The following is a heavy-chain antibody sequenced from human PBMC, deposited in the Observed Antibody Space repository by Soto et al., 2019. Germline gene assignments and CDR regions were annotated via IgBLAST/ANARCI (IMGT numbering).Heavy chain of an antibody. CDR3: AKDKNYDILSALDTLDI. CDR1: GFTISNFA. CDR2: ISGGGGGT. Sequence: EVQVLESGGGLVQPGGSLRLSCGASGFTISNFAMTWVRQAPGKGLEWVSAISGGGGGTYYADSVKGRFTISRDMSQNRISRPMNGLKAEDTAVYYCAKDKNYDILSALDTLDIWGQGTRFIVSS. J-gene: IGHJ3*02. D-gene: IGHD3-9*01. V-gene: IGHV3-23*01.